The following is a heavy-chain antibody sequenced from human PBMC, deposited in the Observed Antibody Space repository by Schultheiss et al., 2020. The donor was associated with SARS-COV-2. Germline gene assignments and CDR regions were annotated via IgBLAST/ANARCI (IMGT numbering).Heavy chain of an antibody. CDR3: ASTGFYSSSSDVWFDP. CDR2: IYHSGST. D-gene: IGHD6-6*01. J-gene: IGHJ5*02. CDR1: GGSFSGYY. Sequence: SETLSLTCAVYGGSFSGYYWSWIRQPPGKGLEWIGYIYHSGSTNYNPSLKSRVTISVDTSKNQFSLKLSSVTAADTAVYYCASTGFYSSSSDVWFDPWGQGTLVTVSS. V-gene: IGHV4-34*01.